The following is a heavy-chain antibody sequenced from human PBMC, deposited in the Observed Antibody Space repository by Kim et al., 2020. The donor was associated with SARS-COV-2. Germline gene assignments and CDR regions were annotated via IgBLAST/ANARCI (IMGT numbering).Heavy chain of an antibody. V-gene: IGHV4-34*01. CDR3: ARGYYSSSWYVYYYGMDV. CDR1: GGSFSGYY. Sequence: ETLSLTCAVYGGSFSGYYWSWIRQPPGKGLEWIGEINHSGSTNYNPSLKSRVTISVDTSKNQFSLKLSSVTAADTAVYYCARGYYSSSWYVYYYGMDV. CDR2: INHSGST. J-gene: IGHJ6*01. D-gene: IGHD6-13*01.